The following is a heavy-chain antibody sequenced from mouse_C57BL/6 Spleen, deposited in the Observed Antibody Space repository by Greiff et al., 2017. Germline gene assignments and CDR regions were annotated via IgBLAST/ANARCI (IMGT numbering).Heavy chain of an antibody. Sequence: EVQLVESGGGLVQPGGSLKLSCAASGFTFSDYGMAWVRQAPRTGPEWVAFISNLAYSIYYADTVTGRFTISRENAKNTLYLEMSSLRSEDTAMYYCARHGPFYAMDYWGQGTSVTVSS. CDR3: ARHGPFYAMDY. CDR2: ISNLAYSI. J-gene: IGHJ4*01. CDR1: GFTFSDYG. V-gene: IGHV5-15*01.